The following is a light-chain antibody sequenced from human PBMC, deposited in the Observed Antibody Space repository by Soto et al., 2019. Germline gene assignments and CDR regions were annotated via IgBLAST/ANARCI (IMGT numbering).Light chain of an antibody. CDR3: KSYAGSNTYV. CDR1: KNDISVYDF. Sequence: QSVLPQPPSASGSPGQSVTISCTGTKNDISVYDFVSWYQHHPGKAPRLIIYEVVQRPSGVPDRFSGSKSGNTASLTVSGLQAADEADYFCKSYAGSNTYVFGSGTKSPS. J-gene: IGLJ1*01. CDR2: EVV. V-gene: IGLV2-8*01.